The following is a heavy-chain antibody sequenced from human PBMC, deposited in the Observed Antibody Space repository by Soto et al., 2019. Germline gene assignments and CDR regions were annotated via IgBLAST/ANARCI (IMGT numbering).Heavy chain of an antibody. D-gene: IGHD2-2*01. J-gene: IGHJ2*01. CDR2: IWYDGDHR. CDR3: TSAANDVSAIGRVPSWGFDL. V-gene: IGHV3-30*02. Sequence: QVQLVESGGGVVQPGGSLRVSCAASGFTFSTYGSHWVRQAPGKGLEWVALIWYDGDHRYYADSVKGRFTISRDNSKNTKYLQINRMRHEDTAESYGTSAANDVSAIGRVPSWGFDLWGRGTMVTVSS. CDR1: GFTFSTYG.